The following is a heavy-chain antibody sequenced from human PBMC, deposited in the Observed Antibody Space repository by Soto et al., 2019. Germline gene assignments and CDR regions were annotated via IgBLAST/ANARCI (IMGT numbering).Heavy chain of an antibody. CDR3: ARSRRHYDLPNWFDP. CDR1: GYSFTSYW. D-gene: IGHD3-3*01. CDR2: IYPGDSDT. V-gene: IGHV5-51*01. Sequence: PGESLKISCKGSGYSFTSYWIGWVRQMPGKGLEWMGIIYPGDSDTRYSPSFQGQVTISADKSISTAYLQWSSLKASDTAMYYCARSRRHYDLPNWFDPWGQGTLVTVSS. J-gene: IGHJ5*02.